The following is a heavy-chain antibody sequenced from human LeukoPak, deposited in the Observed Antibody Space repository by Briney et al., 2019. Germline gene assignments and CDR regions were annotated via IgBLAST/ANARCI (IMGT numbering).Heavy chain of an antibody. CDR2: ISSSGSTI. Sequence: GGSLRLSCAASGFTFSSYEMNWVRQAPGKGLEWVSYISSSGSTIYYADSVKGRFTISRDNAKNSLYLQMNSLRAEDTAVYYCARDSSGYDRQKIWFEPWGQGTLVTVSS. D-gene: IGHD3-22*01. CDR1: GFTFSSYE. J-gene: IGHJ5*02. CDR3: ARDSSGYDRQKIWFEP. V-gene: IGHV3-48*03.